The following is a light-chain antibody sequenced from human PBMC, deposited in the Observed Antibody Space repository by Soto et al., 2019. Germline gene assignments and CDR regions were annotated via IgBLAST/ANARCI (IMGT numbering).Light chain of an antibody. CDR1: SSNIGAGYD. Sequence: QSVLTQPPSVSGAPGQRVTISCTGSSSNIGAGYDVHWYQHLPGTAPKLLIYGNSNRPSGVPDRFSGSKSGTSASLAITGLQADDEADYYCQSYDSSLSGVVLGGGTQLPS. V-gene: IGLV1-40*01. CDR2: GNS. CDR3: QSYDSSLSGVV. J-gene: IGLJ2*01.